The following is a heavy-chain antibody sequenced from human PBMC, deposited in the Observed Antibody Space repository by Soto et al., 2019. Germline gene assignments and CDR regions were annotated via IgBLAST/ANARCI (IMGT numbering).Heavy chain of an antibody. CDR3: ARGRIRFWEWPSPY. D-gene: IGHD3-3*01. CDR1: GFTFSSYS. J-gene: IGHJ4*02. V-gene: IGHV3-21*01. CDR2: ISSSSSYI. Sequence: PGGSLRLSCAASGFTFSSYSMNWVRQAPGKGLEWVSSISSSSSYIYYADSVKGRITISRDNAKNSLYLQMNNLRAEDTFVYYCARGRIRFWEWPSPYWGQGTLVTVSS.